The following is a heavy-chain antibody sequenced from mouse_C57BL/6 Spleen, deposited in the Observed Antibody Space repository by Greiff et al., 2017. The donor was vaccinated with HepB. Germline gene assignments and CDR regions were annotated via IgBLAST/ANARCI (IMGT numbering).Heavy chain of an antibody. CDR1: GYTFTSYW. J-gene: IGHJ2*01. D-gene: IGHD1-1*01. CDR2: IDPSDSDT. V-gene: IGHV1-52*01. Sequence: VQLQQPGAELVRPGSSVKLSCKASGYTFTSYWMHWVKQRPIQGLEWIGNIDPSDSDTHYNQKFKDKATLTVDKSSSTAYLQLSSLTSEDSSVYYCARWGTTVHFDYWGQGTTLTVSS. CDR3: ARWGTTVHFDY.